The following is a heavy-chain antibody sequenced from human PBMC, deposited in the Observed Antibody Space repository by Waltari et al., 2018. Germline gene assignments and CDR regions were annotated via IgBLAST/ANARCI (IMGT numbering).Heavy chain of an antibody. CDR1: GFTFSSYA. Sequence: EVQLLESGGGLIQPGGSLRLSWGASGFTFSSYAMTWVRQAPGKGLEWVSSITSGTTTYYADSVKGRFTISRDNSKNTLYLQMNSLRAEDTAVYYCAKVVTNWFDPWGQGALVTVSS. D-gene: IGHD2-21*02. CDR3: AKVVTNWFDP. V-gene: IGHV3-23*05. J-gene: IGHJ5*02. CDR2: ITSGTTT.